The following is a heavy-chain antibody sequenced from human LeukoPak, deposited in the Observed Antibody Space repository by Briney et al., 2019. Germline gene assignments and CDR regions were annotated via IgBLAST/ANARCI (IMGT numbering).Heavy chain of an antibody. V-gene: IGHV4-34*01. D-gene: IGHD3-3*01. CDR1: GGSFSGYY. CDR2: INHSGST. Sequence: PSETLSLTCAVYGGSFSGYYWSWIRQPPGKGLEWIGEINHSGSTNYNPSLKSRVTISVDTSKNQFSLKLSSVTAADTAVYYCARGPYDFWSGITADAFDIWGQGTMVTVSS. CDR3: ARGPYDFWSGITADAFDI. J-gene: IGHJ3*02.